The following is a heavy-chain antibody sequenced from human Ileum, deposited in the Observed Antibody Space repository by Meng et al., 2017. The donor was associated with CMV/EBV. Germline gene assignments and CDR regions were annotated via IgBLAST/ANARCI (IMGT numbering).Heavy chain of an antibody. Sequence: CGAGLLKTSETLSLTCDVYDASFSDFYWSWTRHLPGKGLEWIGEIHPSGSTHYNPSLESRVSISVHMSNNQFSLKVSSVTAADTAVYYCARGQDNHKGGVHWGQGTLVTVSS. D-gene: IGHD1-14*01. CDR3: ARGQDNHKGGVH. CDR1: DASFSDFY. J-gene: IGHJ4*02. CDR2: IHPSGST. V-gene: IGHV4-34*01.